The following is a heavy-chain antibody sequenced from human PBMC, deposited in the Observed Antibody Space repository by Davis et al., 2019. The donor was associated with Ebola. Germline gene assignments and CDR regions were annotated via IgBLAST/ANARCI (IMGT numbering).Heavy chain of an antibody. Sequence: ASVKVSCKASGYTFTDYSIHWVRQAPGQGLEWMGRINPNSGGTNYAQKFQGRVTMTRDTSISTAYMELSRLRSDDTAVYYCARSIVVVIDAFDIWGQGTMVTVSS. J-gene: IGHJ3*02. V-gene: IGHV1-2*06. CDR2: INPNSGGT. D-gene: IGHD3-22*01. CDR1: GYTFTDYS. CDR3: ARSIVVVIDAFDI.